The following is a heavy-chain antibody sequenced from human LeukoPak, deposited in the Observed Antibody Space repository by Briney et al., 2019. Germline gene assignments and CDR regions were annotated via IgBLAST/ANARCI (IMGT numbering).Heavy chain of an antibody. CDR3: AKRGAYYFDY. CDR2: ITGSGGGT. J-gene: IGHJ4*02. D-gene: IGHD3-10*01. CDR1: GFTFSSSA. V-gene: IGHV3-23*01. Sequence: PGGSPRLSCAASGFTFSSSAMSWVRQAPGKGLEWVSSITGSGGGTYYADAVRGRFTISRDNSKNTLYLQMISLRAEDTAVYYCAKRGAYYFDYWGQGTLVTVCS.